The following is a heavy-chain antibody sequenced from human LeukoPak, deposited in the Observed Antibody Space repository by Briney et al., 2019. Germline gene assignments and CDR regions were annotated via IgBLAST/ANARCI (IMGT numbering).Heavy chain of an antibody. CDR1: GFTFSSYG. Sequence: GGSLRLSCAASGFTFSSYGMHWVRQAPGKGLEWVAFIRYDGSNKYYADSVKGRFTISRDNSKNTLYLQMNSLRAEDTAVYYCAKDRTAMVTVFGLDYWGQGTLVTVSS. J-gene: IGHJ4*02. V-gene: IGHV3-30*02. CDR2: IRYDGSNK. D-gene: IGHD5-18*01. CDR3: AKDRTAMVTVFGLDY.